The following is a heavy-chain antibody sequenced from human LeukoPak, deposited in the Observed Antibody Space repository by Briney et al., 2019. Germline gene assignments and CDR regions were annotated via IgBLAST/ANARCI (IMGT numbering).Heavy chain of an antibody. CDR2: ISGSGGSI. Sequence: PGGSLRLSCAASGFTFSNYAMSWVRQAPGKGLEWVSGISGSGGSIYYADSVKGRFTISRDTSKNTLHLQMNSLRGEDTAVYYCARDTWNWDYYYYMDVWGKGTTVTVSS. V-gene: IGHV3-23*01. CDR3: ARDTWNWDYYYYMDV. J-gene: IGHJ6*03. D-gene: IGHD1-7*01. CDR1: GFTFSNYA.